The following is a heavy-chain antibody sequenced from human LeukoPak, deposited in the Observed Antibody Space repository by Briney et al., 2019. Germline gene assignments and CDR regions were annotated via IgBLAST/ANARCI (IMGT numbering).Heavy chain of an antibody. CDR2: INSDGSST. D-gene: IGHD2-21*02. CDR1: GFTFSSSW. J-gene: IGHJ4*02. Sequence: PGGSLRLSCAVSGFTFSSSWMHWVRQAPGEGLVWVSRINSDGSSTTYADSVKGRFTISRDNAKNTLYLQMSSLRAEDTAMYYGSRLVTTTRAIDYWGQGTLVTVSS. CDR3: SRLVTTTRAIDY. V-gene: IGHV3-74*01.